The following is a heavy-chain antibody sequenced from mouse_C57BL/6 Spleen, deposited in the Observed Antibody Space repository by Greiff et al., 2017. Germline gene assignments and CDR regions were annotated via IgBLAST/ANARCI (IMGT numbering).Heavy chain of an antibody. J-gene: IGHJ3*01. D-gene: IGHD2-5*01. CDR2: LDPETGAT. CDR3: TTYSNYVRFAY. CDR1: GFNIQDDY. V-gene: IGHV14-4*01. Sequence: VQLQQSGAELVRPGASVKLSCTASGFNIQDDYMHWVKQRPDQVLEWIGWLDPETGATEYASKFQGTAPITADTSSNTAYLQRSSLTSEDASVYYCTTYSNYVRFAYWGQVILVTVSA.